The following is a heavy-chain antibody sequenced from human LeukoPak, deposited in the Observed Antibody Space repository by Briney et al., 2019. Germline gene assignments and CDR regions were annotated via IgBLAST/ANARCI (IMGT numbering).Heavy chain of an antibody. J-gene: IGHJ5*02. V-gene: IGHV4-39*01. CDR3: ARGRGYCSGGSCYTNWFDP. CDR1: GGSISSSSYY. CDR2: IYYSGST. D-gene: IGHD2-15*01. Sequence: SETLSLTCTVSGGSISSSSYYWGWIRQPPGKGLEWIGSIYYSGSTYYNPSLKSRVTISVDTSKNQFSLKLSSVTAADTAVYYCARGRGYCSGGSCYTNWFDPWGQGTLVTVSS.